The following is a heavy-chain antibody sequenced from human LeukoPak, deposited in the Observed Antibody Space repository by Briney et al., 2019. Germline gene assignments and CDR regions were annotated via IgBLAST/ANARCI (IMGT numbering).Heavy chain of an antibody. CDR1: GGSISSYY. CDR3: ARLDSMGPDYYDSSGYPYYFDY. V-gene: IGHV4-59*01. CDR2: IYYSGST. J-gene: IGHJ4*02. Sequence: SETLSLTCTVSGGSISSYYWSWIRQPPGKGLEWIGYIYYSGSTNYNPSLKSRVTISVDTSKNQFSLKLSSVTAADTAEYYCARLDSMGPDYYDSSGYPYYFDYWGQGTLVTVSS. D-gene: IGHD3-22*01.